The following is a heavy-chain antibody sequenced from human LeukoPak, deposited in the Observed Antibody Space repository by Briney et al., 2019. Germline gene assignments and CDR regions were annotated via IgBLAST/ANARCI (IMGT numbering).Heavy chain of an antibody. V-gene: IGHV3-66*01. Sequence: GGSLRLSCAASGFTFSSSYISWVRQARGKGLEWVSVMYSGGNTYYADSVKGRFTISRDKSKNTLYLQMNSLRAEDTAVYHCARVQAVFQNFDYWGQGTLVTVSS. CDR1: GFTFSSSY. J-gene: IGHJ4*02. CDR2: MYSGGNT. CDR3: ARVQAVFQNFDY.